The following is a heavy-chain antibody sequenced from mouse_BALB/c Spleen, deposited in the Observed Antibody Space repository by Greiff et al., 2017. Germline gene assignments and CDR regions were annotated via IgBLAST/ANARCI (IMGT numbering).Heavy chain of an antibody. V-gene: IGHV14-3*02. Sequence: VQLKQSGAELVKPGASVKLSCTASGFNIKDTYMHWVKQRPEQGLEWIGRIDPANGNTKYDPKFQGKATITADTSSNTAYLQLSSLTSEDTAVYYCVYDRAYWGQGTLVTVSA. CDR2: IDPANGNT. J-gene: IGHJ3*01. CDR1: GFNIKDTY. CDR3: VYDRAY. D-gene: IGHD2-3*01.